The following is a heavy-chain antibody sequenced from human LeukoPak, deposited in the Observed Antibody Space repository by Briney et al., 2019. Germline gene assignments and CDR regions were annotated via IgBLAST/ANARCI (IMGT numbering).Heavy chain of an antibody. Sequence: GGSLRLSCAASGFTFSSYGMTWVRQAPGKGLEWVSYISSSSSTIYYADSVKGRFTISRDNSKNTLYLQMNSLRAEDTAVYYCAKGGSSGYGFRPSWYYFDYWGQGTLVTVSS. CDR3: AKGGSSGYGFRPSWYYFDY. CDR1: GFTFSSYG. CDR2: ISSSSSTI. V-gene: IGHV3-48*01. D-gene: IGHD3-22*01. J-gene: IGHJ4*02.